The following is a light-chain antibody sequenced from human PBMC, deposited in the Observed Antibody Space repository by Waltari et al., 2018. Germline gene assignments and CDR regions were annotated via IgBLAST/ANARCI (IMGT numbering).Light chain of an antibody. CDR3: QQYNNWPRT. V-gene: IGKV3-15*01. Sequence: EILLTQSPGTLSLSPGEGATLSCRASQTVANTYLAWYQQKPGQAPRLLIYGASTRATGIPARFSGSGSGTEFTLTISSLQSEDFAVYYCQQYNNWPRTFGQGTKVEIK. CDR2: GAS. J-gene: IGKJ1*01. CDR1: QTVANTY.